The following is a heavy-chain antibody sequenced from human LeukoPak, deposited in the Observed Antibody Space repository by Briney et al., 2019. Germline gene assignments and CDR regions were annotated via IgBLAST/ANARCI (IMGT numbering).Heavy chain of an antibody. CDR2: IYYSGST. D-gene: IGHD3-16*02. CDR1: GGSASSGSYY. Sequence: SETLSLTCTVSGGSASSGSYYWSWIRQPPGKGLEWIGYIYYSGSTNYNPSLKSRVTISVDTSKNQFSLKLSSVTAADTAVYYCARATPNPRDIWGSYRPYYFDYWGQGTLVTVSS. J-gene: IGHJ4*02. V-gene: IGHV4-61*01. CDR3: ARATPNPRDIWGSYRPYYFDY.